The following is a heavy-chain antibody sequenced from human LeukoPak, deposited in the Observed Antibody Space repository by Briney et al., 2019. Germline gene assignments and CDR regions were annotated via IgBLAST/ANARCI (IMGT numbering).Heavy chain of an antibody. V-gene: IGHV3-21*01. CDR3: AREVVVAATSWDY. J-gene: IGHJ4*02. Sequence: TGGSLRLSCAASGFTFSSYSMNWVRQAPGKGLEWVSSISSSSSYIYYADSVKGRFTISRDNAKNSLYLQMNSLRAEDTAVYYCAREVVVAATSWDYWGQGTLVTVSS. D-gene: IGHD2-15*01. CDR1: GFTFSSYS. CDR2: ISSSSSYI.